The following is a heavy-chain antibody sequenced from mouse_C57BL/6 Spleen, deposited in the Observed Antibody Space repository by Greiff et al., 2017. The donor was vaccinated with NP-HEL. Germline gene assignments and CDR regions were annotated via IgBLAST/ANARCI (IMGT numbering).Heavy chain of an antibody. V-gene: IGHV1-39*01. CDR2: INPNYGTT. CDR1: GYSFTDYN. J-gene: IGHJ2*01. CDR3: ARSASTGDYFDY. Sequence: EVQLQESGPELVKPGASVKISCKASGYSFTDYNMNWVKQSNGQSLEWIGVINPNYGTTSYNEKFKGKATLTVDKSSSTAYMQLSSLTSEDSAVYCCARSASTGDYFDYWGQGTTLTVSS. D-gene: IGHD1-2*01.